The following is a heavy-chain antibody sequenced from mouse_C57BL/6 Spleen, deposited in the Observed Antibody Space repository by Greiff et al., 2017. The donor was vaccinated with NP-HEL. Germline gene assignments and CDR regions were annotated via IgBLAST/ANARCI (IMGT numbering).Heavy chain of an antibody. CDR2: ISRGGDYI. CDR1: GFTFSSYS. V-gene: IGHV5-9-1*02. Sequence: EVKLVESGEGLVKPGGSLKLSCAASGFTFSSYSMSWVRQTPEKRLEWVAYISRGGDYIYYADTVKGRFTISRDNARNTLYLQMSSLKSEDTAMYYGTRDRENRGNSYAMDDWGQGTTVTVSS. CDR3: TRDRENRGNSYAMDD. J-gene: IGHJ4*01. D-gene: IGHD2-1*01.